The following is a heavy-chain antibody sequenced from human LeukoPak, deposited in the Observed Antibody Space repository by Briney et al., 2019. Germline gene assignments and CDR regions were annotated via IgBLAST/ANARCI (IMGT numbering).Heavy chain of an antibody. V-gene: IGHV1-2*02. J-gene: IGHJ3*02. D-gene: IGHD6-19*01. CDR3: ARELAEQWLDGPYAFDI. CDR2: INPNSGGT. Sequence: ASVKVSCKASGYTFTGHYMHWVRQAPGQGLEWMGWINPNSGGTNYAQKFQGRVTMTRDTSISTAYMELSRLRSDDTAVYYCARELAEQWLDGPYAFDIWGQGTMVTVSS. CDR1: GYTFTGHY.